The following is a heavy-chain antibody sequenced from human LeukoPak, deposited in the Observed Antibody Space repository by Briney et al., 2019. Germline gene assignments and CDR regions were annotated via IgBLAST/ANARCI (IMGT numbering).Heavy chain of an antibody. V-gene: IGHV1-69*05. CDR1: GGTFSSYA. Sequence: GSSVKVSCKASGGTFSSYAISWVRQAPGQGLEWMGGIIPIFGTANYAQKFQGRVTITTDESTSTAYMELSSLRSEDTAVYYCARVTRGSGSYYSIEGNWFDPWGQGTLVTVSS. J-gene: IGHJ5*02. D-gene: IGHD1-26*01. CDR3: ARVTRGSGSYYSIEGNWFDP. CDR2: IIPIFGTA.